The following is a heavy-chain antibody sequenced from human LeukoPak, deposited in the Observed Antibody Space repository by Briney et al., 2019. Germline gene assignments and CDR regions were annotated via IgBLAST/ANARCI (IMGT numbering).Heavy chain of an antibody. CDR3: ASYIEVAAYFDY. J-gene: IGHJ4*02. Sequence: GGSLRLSCAASGFTFSSYSMNWVRQAPGKGLEWVSSISSSSSYIYYADSVKGRFTISRDNAKNSLYLQMNSLRAEDTAVYYCASYIEVAAYFDYWGQGTLVTVSS. CDR2: ISSSSSYI. V-gene: IGHV3-21*01. D-gene: IGHD6-19*01. CDR1: GFTFSSYS.